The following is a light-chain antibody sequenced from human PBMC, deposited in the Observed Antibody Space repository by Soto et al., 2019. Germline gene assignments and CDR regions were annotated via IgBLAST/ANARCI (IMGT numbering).Light chain of an antibody. CDR1: QSVSSN. CDR3: QQYNNWT. J-gene: IGKJ2*01. Sequence: EIVMTQSPATLSVSPGERATLSCRASQSVSSNLAWYQQKPGQAPRLLIYGASTRATGIPARFSGSGSGIEFTLTISSLQSEDFAVYYCQQYNNWTFGQGTKLEIK. CDR2: GAS. V-gene: IGKV3-15*01.